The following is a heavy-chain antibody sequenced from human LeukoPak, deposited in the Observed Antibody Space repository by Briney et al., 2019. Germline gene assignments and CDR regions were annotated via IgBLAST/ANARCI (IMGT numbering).Heavy chain of an antibody. J-gene: IGHJ4*02. Sequence: SETLSLTCAVFGGSFSGYYWSWIRQSPGKGLEWIGEINHSGTTNSNPSLKSRVTISVDASKNQFSLKLSSLTAAGTAVYYCARGGWELPEGSLDYWGKGTLVTVSS. CDR3: ARGGWELPEGSLDY. D-gene: IGHD1-26*01. V-gene: IGHV4-34*01. CDR1: GGSFSGYY. CDR2: INHSGTT.